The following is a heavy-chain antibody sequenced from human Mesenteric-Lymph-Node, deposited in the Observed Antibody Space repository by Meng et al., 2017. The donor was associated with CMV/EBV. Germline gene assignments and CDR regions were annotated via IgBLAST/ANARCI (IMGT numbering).Heavy chain of an antibody. D-gene: IGHD2-15*01. CDR1: SITNNDW. CDR2: IYHSGST. J-gene: IGHJ4*02. CDR3: AGQRRGYCSGGSCYYFDD. Sequence: SITNNDWWSWVRQPPGKGLEWIGEIYHSGSTDYNPSLKGRVTISVDKSKNQFSLKLSSVTAADTAVYYCAGQRRGYCSGGSCYYFDDWGQGTLVTVSS. V-gene: IGHV4-4*02.